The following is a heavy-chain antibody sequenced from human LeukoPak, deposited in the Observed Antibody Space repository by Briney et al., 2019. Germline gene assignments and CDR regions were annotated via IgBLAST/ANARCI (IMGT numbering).Heavy chain of an antibody. CDR3: AREYCSGGSCYSSWFDP. V-gene: IGHV4-4*07. J-gene: IGHJ5*02. Sequence: PSETLSLTSTVSGGSLCSYNCSCIPQPAGKGLEWIGRIYTSGSTNYNPSLKSRVTMSVDTSKNQFSLELSSVTAPDTAVYYCAREYCSGGSCYSSWFDPGAQETLVTVSS. CDR1: GGSLCSYN. D-gene: IGHD2-15*01. CDR2: IYTSGST.